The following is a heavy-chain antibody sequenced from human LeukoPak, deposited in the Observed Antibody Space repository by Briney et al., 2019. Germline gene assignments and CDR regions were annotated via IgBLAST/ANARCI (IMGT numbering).Heavy chain of an antibody. CDR3: SRESGAFCPFGY. J-gene: IGHJ4*02. CDR2: ISLTGET. V-gene: IGHV4-4*02. Sequence: PSETLSLTCGASGGSISSTNWWSWVRHPPGQGLQWIGEISLTGETNYNPSLNGRVTMSLDKSRNQLSLKLTSVTAADTAIYYCSRESGAFCPFGYWGQGTLVTVSS. D-gene: IGHD1-26*01. CDR1: GGSISSTNW.